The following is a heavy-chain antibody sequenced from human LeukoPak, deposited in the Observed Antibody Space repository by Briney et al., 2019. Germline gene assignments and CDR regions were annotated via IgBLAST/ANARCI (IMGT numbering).Heavy chain of an antibody. CDR3: ARAKSVAVAGTRYGGWFDP. D-gene: IGHD6-19*01. V-gene: IGHV4-38-2*02. CDR1: GYSISSGYY. CDR2: IYHSGST. Sequence: SETLSLTCTVSGYSISSGYYWGWIRQPPGKGLEWIGSIYHSGSTYYNPSLKSRVTISVDTSKNQFSLKLSSVTAADTAVYYCARAKSVAVAGTRYGGWFDPWGQGTLVTVSS. J-gene: IGHJ5*02.